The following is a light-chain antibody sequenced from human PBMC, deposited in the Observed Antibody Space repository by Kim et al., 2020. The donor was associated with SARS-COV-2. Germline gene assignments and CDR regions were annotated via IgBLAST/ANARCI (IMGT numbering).Light chain of an antibody. CDR1: QGVSSSY. Sequence: SPGERATLSCGASQGVSSSYLAWYQQKPGQAPRLLIYGASSRAIGIPDRFSGSGSGTDFTLTISRLEPEDFAVYYYQQYATSLRTFGQGTKVDIK. J-gene: IGKJ1*01. CDR3: QQYATSLRT. CDR2: GAS. V-gene: IGKV3-20*01.